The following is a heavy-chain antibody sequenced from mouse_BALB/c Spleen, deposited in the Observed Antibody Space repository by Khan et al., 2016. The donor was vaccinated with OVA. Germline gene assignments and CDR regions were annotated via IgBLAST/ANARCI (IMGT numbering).Heavy chain of an antibody. V-gene: IGHV5-4*02. J-gene: IGHJ3*01. CDR1: GFTFSDYY. CDR2: ISDGGIYT. D-gene: IGHD2-13*01. CDR3: ARGYYGDPFSY. Sequence: EVELVESGGDLVKPGGSLKLSCAASGFTFSDYYMYWVRQTPEKRLEWVATISDGGIYTYYPDSVKGRFTISRVDAKNNLYLQVSSLKSEDTAMYYCARGYYGDPFSYWGQGTLVTVSA.